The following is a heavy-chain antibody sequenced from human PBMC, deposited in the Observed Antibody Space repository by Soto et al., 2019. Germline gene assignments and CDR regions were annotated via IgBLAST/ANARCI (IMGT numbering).Heavy chain of an antibody. CDR1: GGSITSAGSV. D-gene: IGHD1-1*01. CDR3: ASGTDWFGP. Sequence: QLQLQESGSRLVKPSETLYLTCAVSGGSITSAGSVWSWIRQPPGRGLEWIGYIYHSGFTDYNPSLSSRVTISLDMSNNQISLKLISVTAADTAVYYCASGTDWFGPWGHGTLVTASS. J-gene: IGHJ5*02. V-gene: IGHV4-30-2*01. CDR2: IYHSGFT.